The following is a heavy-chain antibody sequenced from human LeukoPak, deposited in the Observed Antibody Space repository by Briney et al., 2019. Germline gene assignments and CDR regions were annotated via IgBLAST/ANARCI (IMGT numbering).Heavy chain of an antibody. D-gene: IGHD6-19*01. CDR1: GFTFSSHA. CDR2: ISATGSTT. CDR3: ALNAGQWLVPYDH. V-gene: IGHV3-23*01. J-gene: IGHJ4*02. Sequence: SGGSLRLSCAASGFTFSSHALNWVRQAPGKGLEWASTISATGSTTYYADSVKGRFTISRDNSKNTLYLQMKNLRAEDTAVYYCALNAGQWLVPYDHWGQGTLVTVSS.